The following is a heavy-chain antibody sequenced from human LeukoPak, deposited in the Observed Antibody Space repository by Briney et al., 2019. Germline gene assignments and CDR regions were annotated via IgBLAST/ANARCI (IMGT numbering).Heavy chain of an antibody. CDR3: AKGRCSGGSCYSRGFDY. CDR2: ISSSGSTI. CDR1: GFTVSSNY. V-gene: IGHV3-11*01. D-gene: IGHD2-15*01. Sequence: GGSLRLSCAASGFTVSSNYMSWVRQAPGKGLEWVSYISSSGSTIYYADSVKGRFTISRDNAKNSLYLQMNSLRAEDTAVYYCAKGRCSGGSCYSRGFDYWGQGTLVTVSS. J-gene: IGHJ4*02.